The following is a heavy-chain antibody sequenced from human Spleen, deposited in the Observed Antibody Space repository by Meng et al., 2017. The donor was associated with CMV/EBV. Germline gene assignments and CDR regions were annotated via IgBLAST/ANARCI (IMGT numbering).Heavy chain of an antibody. D-gene: IGHD6-13*01. CDR3: ARDSSSWYILYYFDY. J-gene: IGHJ4*02. V-gene: IGHV3-30*04. Sequence: GGSLRLSCAASGFTFSPYAMNWVRQAPGKGLEWVAVISYDGRNKYYADSVKGRSTTSRDNSKNTLYLQMNSLRVEDTAVYHCARDSSSWYILYYFDYWGQGTLVTVSS. CDR2: ISYDGRNK. CDR1: GFTFSPYA.